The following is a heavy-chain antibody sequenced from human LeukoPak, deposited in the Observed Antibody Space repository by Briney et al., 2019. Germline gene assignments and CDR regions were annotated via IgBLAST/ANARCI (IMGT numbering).Heavy chain of an antibody. CDR2: ISYDGSNK. CDR1: GFTFSSYA. D-gene: IGHD3-3*01. CDR3: ARDANYYDFWSGPFDY. Sequence: GGSLRLSFAASGFTFSSYAMHWDRQAPGKGLEWVAVISYDGSNKYYADSVKGRFTISRDNSKNTLYLQMNSLRAEDTAVYYCARDANYYDFWSGPFDYWGQGTLVTVSS. J-gene: IGHJ4*02. V-gene: IGHV3-30-3*01.